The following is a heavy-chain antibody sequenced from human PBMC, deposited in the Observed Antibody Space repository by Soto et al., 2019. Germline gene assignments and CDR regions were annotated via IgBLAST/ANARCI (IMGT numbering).Heavy chain of an antibody. D-gene: IGHD4-17*01. CDR2: INVTGSGT. CDR1: GFTFSSYD. CDR3: ARTTTTKSRDY. Sequence: EVQLLESGGGLVQPGGSLGLSCAASGFTFSSYDMSWVRQAPGKGLEYVSSINVTGSGTYYADSVKGRFTISRDNSKNTLYLQMNSLRVEDTAVYYCARTTTTKSRDYWGQGTLVTVSS. V-gene: IGHV3-23*01. J-gene: IGHJ4*02.